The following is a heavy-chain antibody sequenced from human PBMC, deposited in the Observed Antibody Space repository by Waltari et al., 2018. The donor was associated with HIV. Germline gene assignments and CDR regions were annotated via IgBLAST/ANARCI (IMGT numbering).Heavy chain of an antibody. Sequence: QVQLVQSGAEVKKPGSSVKVSCKASGGTFSSYAISWVRQAPGQGLEWMGGIIPIFGTANYAQKFQGRVTITADESTSTAYMELSSLRSEDTAVYYCARDTRNSLGYCSGGSCYDSGIGWGQGTLVTVSS. V-gene: IGHV1-69*12. J-gene: IGHJ4*02. CDR2: IIPIFGTA. CDR1: GGTFSSYA. D-gene: IGHD2-15*01. CDR3: ARDTRNSLGYCSGGSCYDSGIG.